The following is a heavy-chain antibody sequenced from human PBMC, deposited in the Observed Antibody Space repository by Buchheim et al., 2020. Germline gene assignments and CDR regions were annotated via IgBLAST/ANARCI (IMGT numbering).Heavy chain of an antibody. Sequence: QLQLQESGSGLVKPSQTLSLTCAVSGGSISSGGYSWSWIRQPPGKGLEWIGYIYHSGSTYYNPSLTSRVTIAVDRSKNQFSLKLSSVTAADTAVYYCARGLGYCSGGSCYSDWYFDLWGRGTL. CDR1: GGSISSGGYS. D-gene: IGHD2-15*01. CDR2: IYHSGST. J-gene: IGHJ2*01. V-gene: IGHV4-30-2*01. CDR3: ARGLGYCSGGSCYSDWYFDL.